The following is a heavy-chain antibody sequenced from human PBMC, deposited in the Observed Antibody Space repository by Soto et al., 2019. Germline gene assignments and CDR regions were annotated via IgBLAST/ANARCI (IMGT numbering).Heavy chain of an antibody. J-gene: IGHJ4*02. CDR1: GFTFSNYE. CDR2: ISGSGTTI. Sequence: PGGSLRLSCAASGFTFSNYEMNWVSQAPGKGREWDGYISGSGTTIYYADSGKGRFTISRDNAKKSLYLQMNSLRAEDTAVYYCARDFYYGSGRFDYWGQGTLVTVSS. V-gene: IGHV3-48*03. D-gene: IGHD3-10*01. CDR3: ARDFYYGSGRFDY.